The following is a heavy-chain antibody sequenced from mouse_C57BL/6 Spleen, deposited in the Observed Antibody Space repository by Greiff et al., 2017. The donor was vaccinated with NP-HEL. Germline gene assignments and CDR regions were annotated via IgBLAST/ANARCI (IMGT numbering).Heavy chain of an antibody. CDR1: GFTFTDYY. CDR2: IRNKANGYTT. J-gene: IGHJ4*01. CDR3: ARSPYDGSSYVDAMDY. Sequence: EVKLVESGGGLVQPGGSLSLSCAASGFTFTDYYMSWVRQPPGKALEWLGFIRNKANGYTTEYSASVKGRFTISRDNSQSILYLQMNALRAEDSATYYCARSPYDGSSYVDAMDYWGQGTSVTVSS. D-gene: IGHD1-1*01. V-gene: IGHV7-3*01.